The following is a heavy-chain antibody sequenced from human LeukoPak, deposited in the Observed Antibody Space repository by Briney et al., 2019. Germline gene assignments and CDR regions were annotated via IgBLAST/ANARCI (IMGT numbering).Heavy chain of an antibody. CDR1: VGSFNDNY. V-gene: IGHV4-34*01. Sequence: PSETLSLTCAVYVGSFNDNYWTWLRQPPGKGLEWIGEINHSGSTNYNPSLRGRVAMSVDLSKNQFSLNLTSVTAADTPVYYCARGRRKYCTGSHCYYYYYYMDVWGTGTPVTVSS. CDR2: INHSGST. J-gene: IGHJ6*03. CDR3: ARGRRKYCTGSHCYYYYYYMDV. D-gene: IGHD2-8*02.